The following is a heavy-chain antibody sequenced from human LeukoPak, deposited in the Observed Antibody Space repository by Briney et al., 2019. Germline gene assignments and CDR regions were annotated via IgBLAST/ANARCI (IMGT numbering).Heavy chain of an antibody. J-gene: IGHJ4*02. CDR3: AREVPTYSSSSG. CDR2: ISWNSGSI. Sequence: QTGGSLRLSCAASGFTFDDYAMHWVRQAPGKGLEWVSGISWNSGSIGYADSVKGRFTISRDNAKNSLYLQMNSLRAEDTAVYYCAREVPTYSSSSGWGQGTLVTVSS. V-gene: IGHV3-9*01. D-gene: IGHD6-6*01. CDR1: GFTFDDYA.